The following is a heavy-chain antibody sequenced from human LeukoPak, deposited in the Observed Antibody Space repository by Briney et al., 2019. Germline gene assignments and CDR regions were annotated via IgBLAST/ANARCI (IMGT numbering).Heavy chain of an antibody. CDR2: IWYDGSNK. Sequence: GGSLRLSCAASGFTFSSYGMHWVRQAPGKGLEWVAVIWYDGSNKYYADSVKGRFTISRDNSKNTLYLQMNSLRAEDTAVYYCAKDFRIGYSAHFDYWGQGALVTVSS. V-gene: IGHV3-33*06. CDR1: GFTFSSYG. J-gene: IGHJ4*02. CDR3: AKDFRIGYSAHFDY. D-gene: IGHD2-21*01.